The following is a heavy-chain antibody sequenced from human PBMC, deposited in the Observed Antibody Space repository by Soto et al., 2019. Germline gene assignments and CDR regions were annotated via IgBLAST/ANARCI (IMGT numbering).Heavy chain of an antibody. Sequence: ASVKVSCKASGYTFTVYYMHWVRQAPGQGLEWMGWINPNSGGTNYAQKFQGWVTMTRDTSISTAYMELSRLRSDDTAVYYCARGHNAVTYDSSGTGMDVWGQGTTVTVSS. CDR3: ARGHNAVTYDSSGTGMDV. D-gene: IGHD3-22*01. CDR2: INPNSGGT. V-gene: IGHV1-2*04. J-gene: IGHJ6*02. CDR1: GYTFTVYY.